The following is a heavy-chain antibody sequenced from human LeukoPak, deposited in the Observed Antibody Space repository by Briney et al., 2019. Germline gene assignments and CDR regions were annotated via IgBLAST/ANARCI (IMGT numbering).Heavy chain of an antibody. CDR3: ARDGTCGGHCPDAFDI. CDR1: GGTFSSYA. V-gene: IGHV1-69*05. D-gene: IGHD2-21*02. CDR2: IIPIFGTA. Sequence: GASVKVSCKASGGTFSSYAISWVRQAPGQGLEWMGRIIPIFGTANYAQKFQGRVTITTDESTSTAYMELSSLRSEDTAVYYCARDGTCGGHCPDAFDIWGQGTMVTVSS. J-gene: IGHJ3*02.